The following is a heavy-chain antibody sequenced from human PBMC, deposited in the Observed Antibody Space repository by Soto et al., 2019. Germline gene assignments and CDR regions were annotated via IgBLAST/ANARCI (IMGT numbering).Heavy chain of an antibody. CDR1: GGSFSGYY. D-gene: IGHD4-17*01. V-gene: IGHV4-34*01. Sequence: PSETLSLTCAVYGGSFSGYYWNWIRQPPGKGLEWIGEINHSGSTNYNPSLKSRVTISVDTSKNQFSLKLSSVTAADTAVYYCARGGRTTVTTFYGMDVWGQGTTVTVSS. CDR2: INHSGST. CDR3: ARGGRTTVTTFYGMDV. J-gene: IGHJ6*02.